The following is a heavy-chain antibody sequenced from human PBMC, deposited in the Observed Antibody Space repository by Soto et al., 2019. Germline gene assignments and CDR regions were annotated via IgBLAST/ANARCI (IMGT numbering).Heavy chain of an antibody. D-gene: IGHD3-10*01. CDR2: IYYSGST. CDR3: ARSGGSGIYSYLSLDY. J-gene: IGHJ4*01. CDR1: GGSISRHY. Sequence: SETLSLTCTVSGGSISRHYWSWIRQPPGKGLEWIGNIYYSGSTSYNPSLKSRVTISVDRSRTQFSLQLSSVTAADTAVYYCARSGGSGIYSYLSLDYWGHGTLVTVSS. V-gene: IGHV4-59*11.